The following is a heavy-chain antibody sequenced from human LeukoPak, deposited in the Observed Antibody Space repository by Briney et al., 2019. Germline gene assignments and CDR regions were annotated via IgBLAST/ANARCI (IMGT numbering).Heavy chain of an antibody. CDR2: IDTYRGST. D-gene: IGHD6-13*01. J-gene: IGHJ4*02. CDR1: GYTXVDYG. Sequence: ASVKVSCKASGYTXVDYGVSWVRQAPGQGLEWMGWIDTYRGSTNYAQSLQGRVTVTRDTSTTTVYMELRSLRSDDTAVYYCARPNTDAAGYYFDYWGQGTLVTVSS. CDR3: ARPNTDAAGYYFDY. V-gene: IGHV1-18*01.